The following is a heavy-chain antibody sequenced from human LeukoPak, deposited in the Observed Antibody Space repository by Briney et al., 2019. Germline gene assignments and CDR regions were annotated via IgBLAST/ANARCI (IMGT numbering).Heavy chain of an antibody. V-gene: IGHV3-30-3*01. J-gene: IGHJ4*02. D-gene: IGHD3-22*01. CDR3: ARDRYYYDSSGYYSPPY. CDR2: ISYDGSNK. CDR1: GFTFSSYA. Sequence: TGGSLRLSCAASGFTFSSYAMHWVRQDPGKGLEWVTVISYDGSNKYYADSVKGRFTISRDNSKNTLYLQMNSLRAEDTAVYYCARDRYYYDSSGYYSPPYWGQGTLVTVSS.